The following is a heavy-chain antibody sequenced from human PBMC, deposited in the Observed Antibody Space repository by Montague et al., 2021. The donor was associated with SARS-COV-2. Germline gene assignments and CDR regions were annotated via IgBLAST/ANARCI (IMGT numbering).Heavy chain of an antibody. CDR3: ARTYYDILTGYYNRGAFDI. CDR1: GGSISSYY. V-gene: IGHV4-59*08. D-gene: IGHD3-9*01. Sequence: SETLSLTCTVSGGSISSYYWSWIRQPPGKGLDWIGYIYYSGSTNXNPSLKSRVTITVDTSKNQFSLKLSSVTAADTAVYYCARTYYDILTGYYNRGAFDIWGQGTMVTVSS. J-gene: IGHJ3*02. CDR2: IYYSGST.